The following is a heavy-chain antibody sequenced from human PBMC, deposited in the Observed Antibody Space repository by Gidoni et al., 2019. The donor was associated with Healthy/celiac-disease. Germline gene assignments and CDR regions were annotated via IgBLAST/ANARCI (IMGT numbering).Heavy chain of an antibody. CDR2: IGSKANSYAT. V-gene: IGHV3-73*01. Sequence: EVQLVESGGGLVQPGGSLKLSCAASGSTFSGSAMHWVRQASGKGLEWVGRIGSKANSYATAYAASVKGRFTISRDDSKNTAYLQMNSLKTEDTAVYYCTSDRGYSGYDPFDYWGQGTLVTVSS. CDR3: TSDRGYSGYDPFDY. J-gene: IGHJ4*02. D-gene: IGHD5-12*01. CDR1: GSTFSGSA.